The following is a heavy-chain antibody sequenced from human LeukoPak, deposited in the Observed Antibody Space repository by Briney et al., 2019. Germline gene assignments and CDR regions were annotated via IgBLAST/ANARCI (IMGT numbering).Heavy chain of an antibody. CDR3: ASFWEPLAGDAFDI. Sequence: SETLSLTCTVSGGSISSGSYYWSWIRQPAGKGLEWIGRIYTSGSTNYNPSLKSRVTISVDTSKNQFSLKLSSVTAADTAVYYYASFWEPLAGDAFDIWGQGTMVAVSS. D-gene: IGHD1-26*01. V-gene: IGHV4-61*02. CDR1: GGSISSGSYY. J-gene: IGHJ3*02. CDR2: IYTSGST.